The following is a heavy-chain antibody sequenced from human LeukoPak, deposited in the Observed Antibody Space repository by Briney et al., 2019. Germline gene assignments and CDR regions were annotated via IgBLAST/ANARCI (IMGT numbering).Heavy chain of an antibody. V-gene: IGHV4-31*03. J-gene: IGHJ6*02. D-gene: IGHD3-22*01. CDR3: ARSSRYDSSGYYYRSPPYYYYGMDV. CDR1: GGSISSGGYY. Sequence: KTSETLSLTCTVSGGSISSGGYYWSWIRQHPGKGLEWIGYIYYSGSTYYNPSLKSRVTISVDTSKNQFSLKLSSVTAADTAVYYCARSSRYDSSGYYYRSPPYYYYGMDVWGQGTTVTVSS. CDR2: IYYSGST.